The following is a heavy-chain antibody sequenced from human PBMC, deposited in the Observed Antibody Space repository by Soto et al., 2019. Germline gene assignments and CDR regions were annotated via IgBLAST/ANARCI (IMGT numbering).Heavy chain of an antibody. J-gene: IGHJ3*02. V-gene: IGHV4-30-4*01. D-gene: IGHD3-22*01. Sequence: QVQLQESGPGLVKPSQTLSLTCTVSGGSISSGDYYWSWIRQPPGKGLEWIGYIYYSGSTYYNPSLKSRVTISVDTSKNQFSLKLSSVTAADTAVYYCASVIVVFPLNYYDSSGYYYNAFDIWGQGTMVTVSS. CDR3: ASVIVVFPLNYYDSSGYYYNAFDI. CDR1: GGSISSGDYY. CDR2: IYYSGST.